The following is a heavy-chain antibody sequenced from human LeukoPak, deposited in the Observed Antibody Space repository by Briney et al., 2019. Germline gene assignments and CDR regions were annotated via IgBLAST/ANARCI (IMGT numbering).Heavy chain of an antibody. D-gene: IGHD6-13*01. CDR2: ISAYNGNT. CDR3: ARDAAAGTPYYYYYYYMDV. V-gene: IGHV1-18*01. CDR1: GYTFTSSG. J-gene: IGHJ6*03. Sequence: ASVKVSCKASGYTFTSSGISWVRQAPGQGLEWMGWISAYNGNTNYAQKLQGRVTMTSDTSTSTAYMELRSLRSGDTAVYYCARDAAAGTPYYYYYYYMDVWGKGTTVTVSS.